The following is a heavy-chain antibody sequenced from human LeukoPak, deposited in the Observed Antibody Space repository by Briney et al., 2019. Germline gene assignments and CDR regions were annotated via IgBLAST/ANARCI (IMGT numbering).Heavy chain of an antibody. CDR3: ARPLDSSGYYYQLDY. V-gene: IGHV1-46*01. D-gene: IGHD3-22*01. J-gene: IGHJ4*02. CDR1: GYIFTSYY. Sequence: ASVKVSCKASGYIFTSYYMHWVRQAPGQGLEWMGIINPSGGSTSYAQKFQGRVTMTRGMSTSTVYMELSSLRSEDTAVYYCARPLDSSGYYYQLDYWGQGTLVTVSS. CDR2: INPSGGST.